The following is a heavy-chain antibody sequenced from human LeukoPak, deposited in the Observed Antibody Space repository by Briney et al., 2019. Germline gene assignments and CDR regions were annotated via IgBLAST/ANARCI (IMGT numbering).Heavy chain of an antibody. V-gene: IGHV1-46*01. J-gene: IGHJ4*02. CDR2: INPSGGST. D-gene: IGHD3-10*01. CDR3: ARDRRYGSGSYYLVY. Sequence: ASVKVSCKASGYTFTSYAMHWVRQAPGQGLEWMGIINPSGGSTSYAQKFQGRVTMTRDTSTSTVYMELSSLRSEDTAVYYCARDRRYGSGSYYLVYWGQGTLVTVSS. CDR1: GYTFTSYA.